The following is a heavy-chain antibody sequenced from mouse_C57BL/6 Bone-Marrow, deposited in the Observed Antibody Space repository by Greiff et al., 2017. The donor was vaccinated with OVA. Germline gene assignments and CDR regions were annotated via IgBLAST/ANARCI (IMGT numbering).Heavy chain of an antibody. CDR3: ARDYYGSSYGFAY. D-gene: IGHD1-1*01. V-gene: IGHV1-63*01. CDR2: IYPGGGYT. CDR1: GYTFTNYW. Sequence: VQLQQSGAELVRPGTSVKMSCKASGYTFTNYWIGWAKQRPGHGLEWIGDIYPGGGYTNYTEKFKGKATLTADKSSSTAYMQFSRLTSEDSSISYCARDYYGSSYGFAYWGQGTLVTVSA. J-gene: IGHJ3*01.